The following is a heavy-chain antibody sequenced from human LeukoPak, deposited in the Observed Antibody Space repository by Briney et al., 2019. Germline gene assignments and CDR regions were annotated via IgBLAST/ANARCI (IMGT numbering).Heavy chain of an antibody. J-gene: IGHJ4*02. D-gene: IGHD6-19*01. CDR3: AKGYSSGWLYFDY. CDR2: ISWNRGGI. V-gene: IGHV3-9*01. Sequence: GRSLRLSCAASGFTFDDYAMHWGRQAPGKGLEWVSGISWNRGGIGYADSVKGRFTISRANAKNSLSLQMNSLRAEDTALYYCAKGYSSGWLYFDYGGQGTLVTVSS. CDR1: GFTFDDYA.